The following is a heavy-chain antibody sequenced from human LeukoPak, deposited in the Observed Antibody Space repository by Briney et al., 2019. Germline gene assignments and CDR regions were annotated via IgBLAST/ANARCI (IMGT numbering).Heavy chain of an antibody. CDR1: GGSISSGTYY. CDR3: ARLVYSSGWYRLDY. CDR2: IYTSGST. D-gene: IGHD6-19*01. J-gene: IGHJ4*02. Sequence: PSETLSLTCTVSGGSISSGTYYWSWIRQPAGKGLEWIGRIYTSGSTNYNPSLKSRVTISIDTSRNQFSLKLSSVTAADTAVYYCARLVYSSGWYRLDYWGQGTLVTVSS. V-gene: IGHV4-61*02.